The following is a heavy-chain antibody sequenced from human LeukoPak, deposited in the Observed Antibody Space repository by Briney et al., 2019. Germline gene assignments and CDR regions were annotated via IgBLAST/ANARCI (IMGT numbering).Heavy chain of an antibody. CDR2: IYTSGST. CDR3: ARGHDWGAFDI. Sequence: PSETLSLTCTVSGGSISSGSYYGSWIRQPAGKGLEWIGRIYTSGSTNYNPSLKRRVPISVDTSKNQFSLKLSSVPAADTAVYYCARGHDWGAFDIWGQGTMATVSS. D-gene: IGHD3-9*01. V-gene: IGHV4-61*02. CDR1: GGSISSGSYY. J-gene: IGHJ3*02.